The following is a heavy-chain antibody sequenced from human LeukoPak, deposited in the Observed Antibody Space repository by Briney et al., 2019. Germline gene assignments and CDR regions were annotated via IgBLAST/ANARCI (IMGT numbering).Heavy chain of an antibody. V-gene: IGHV3-33*01. J-gene: IGHJ6*02. D-gene: IGHD2-15*01. Sequence: GGSLRLSCAASGFTFSSYGMHWVRQAPGKGLEWVAVIWYDGSNKYHADSVKGRFTISRDNSKNTLYLQMNSLRVEDTAVYYCARAHCSGGSCYGNYYYYYSMDVWGQGTTVTVSS. CDR2: IWYDGSNK. CDR1: GFTFSSYG. CDR3: ARAHCSGGSCYGNYYYYYSMDV.